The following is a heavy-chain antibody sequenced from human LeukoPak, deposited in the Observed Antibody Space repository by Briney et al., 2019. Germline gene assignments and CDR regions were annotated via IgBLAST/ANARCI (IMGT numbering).Heavy chain of an antibody. Sequence: GGSLRLSCAASGFTFSSYAMSWVRQAPGKGLEWVSAISGSGGSTYYADSVKGRFTISRDNSKNTLYLQMNSLRAEGTAVYYCAKRRTMVRGVTAGDAFDIWGQGTMVTVSS. CDR2: ISGSGGST. V-gene: IGHV3-23*01. D-gene: IGHD3-10*01. J-gene: IGHJ3*02. CDR3: AKRRTMVRGVTAGDAFDI. CDR1: GFTFSSYA.